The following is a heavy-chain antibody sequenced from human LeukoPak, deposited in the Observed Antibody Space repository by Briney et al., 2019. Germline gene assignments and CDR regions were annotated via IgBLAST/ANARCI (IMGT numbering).Heavy chain of an antibody. Sequence: SQTLSLTCAISGDSVSSNSAAWNWIRQSPSRGLEWLGRTYYRSKWYNDYAVSVKSRITINPDTSKNQLSLQLNSVTTEDTAVYYCARAFYQRATYYYDSSGYILDYWGQGTLVTVSS. CDR3: ARAFYQRATYYYDSSGYILDY. J-gene: IGHJ4*02. CDR2: TYYRSKWYN. CDR1: GDSVSSNSAA. D-gene: IGHD3-22*01. V-gene: IGHV6-1*01.